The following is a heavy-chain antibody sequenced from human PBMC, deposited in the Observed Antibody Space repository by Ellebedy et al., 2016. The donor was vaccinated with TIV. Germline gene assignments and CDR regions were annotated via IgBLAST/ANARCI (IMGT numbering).Heavy chain of an antibody. CDR2: INQDGSEK. D-gene: IGHD1-1*01. CDR3: AREKWYNDY. CDR1: GFTFTTFW. Sequence: GESLKISCAASGFTFTTFWMSWVRQAPGKGLEWVGNINQDGSEKCYGDSVKGRFTISRDNAKNSVYLQMNSLRAEDTAVYYCAREKWYNDYWGQGTLVTVSS. J-gene: IGHJ4*02. V-gene: IGHV3-7*04.